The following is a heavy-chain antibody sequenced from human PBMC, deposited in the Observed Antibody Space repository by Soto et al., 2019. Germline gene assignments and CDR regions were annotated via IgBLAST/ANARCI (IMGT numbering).Heavy chain of an antibody. CDR1: GFTFSSYE. D-gene: IGHD3-3*01. V-gene: IGHV3-48*03. J-gene: IGHJ6*02. Sequence: EVQLVESGGGLVQPGGSLRLSCAASGFTFSSYEMNWVRQAPGKGLEWVSYISSSGSTIYYADSVKGRFTISRDNAKNSLYLQMNSLRAEDTAVYYCARDRPEVFTIFGVVTNGMDVWGQGTTVTVSS. CDR2: ISSSGSTI. CDR3: ARDRPEVFTIFGVVTNGMDV.